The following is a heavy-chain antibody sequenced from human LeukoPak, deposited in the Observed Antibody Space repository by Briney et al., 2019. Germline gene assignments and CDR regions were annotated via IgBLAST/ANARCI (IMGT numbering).Heavy chain of an antibody. CDR2: IWYDGSNK. CDR3: ARDRWYGSGSSYHLYYYYGMDV. D-gene: IGHD3-10*01. V-gene: IGHV3-33*01. CDR1: GFTVSSYG. J-gene: IGHJ6*02. Sequence: GRSLRLSCAASGFTVSSYGMHWVRQAPGKGLEWVAVIWYDGSNKYYEDSVKGRFTISRANSKNKMYLQMNSLRAEDTDVYYCARDRWYGSGSSYHLYYYYGMDVWGQGTTVTVSS.